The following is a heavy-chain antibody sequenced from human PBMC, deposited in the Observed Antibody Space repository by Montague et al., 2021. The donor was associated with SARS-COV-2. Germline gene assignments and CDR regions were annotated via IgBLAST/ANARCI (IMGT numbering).Heavy chain of an antibody. D-gene: IGHD1/OR15-1a*01. CDR2: IYYNEKT. Sequence: SDTLSLTSAVSGASITTYYWSWIRQPPGQGLEWIGHIYYNEKTNXNPSLKSRVTISMDTPKNHFSLKVISVTAADTALYFCAGGQQMNYFDFWGQATLVTVSS. CDR1: GASITTYY. V-gene: IGHV4-59*07. J-gene: IGHJ4*02. CDR3: AGGQQMNYFDF.